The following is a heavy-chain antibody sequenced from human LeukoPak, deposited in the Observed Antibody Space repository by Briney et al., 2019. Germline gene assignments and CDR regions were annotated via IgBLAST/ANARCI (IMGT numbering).Heavy chain of an antibody. J-gene: IGHJ6*03. V-gene: IGHV4-39*07. CDR1: GGSISSSSYY. CDR2: IYYSGST. CDR3: ARQYRTTSPYYYYYMDV. Sequence: SETLSLTCTVSGGSISSSSYYWGWIRQPPGKGLEWIGSIYYSGSTYYNPSLKSRVTISVDTSKNQFSLKLSSVTAADTAVYYCARQYRTTSPYYYYYMDVWGKGTTVTVSS. D-gene: IGHD4-11*01.